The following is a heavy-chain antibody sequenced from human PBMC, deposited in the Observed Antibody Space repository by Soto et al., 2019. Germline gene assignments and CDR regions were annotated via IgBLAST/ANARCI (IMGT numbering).Heavy chain of an antibody. Sequence: SVKVSCKASGGTFSSYGISWVPQSPGQGLEWMGGIIPIFGTANYAQKFQGRVTITADESTSTAYMELSSLRSEDTAVYYCAREGYYFDSGSCRNWFDPWGQGTLVTVSS. CDR2: IIPIFGTA. J-gene: IGHJ5*01. CDR1: GGTFSSYG. CDR3: AREGYYFDSGSCRNWFDP. D-gene: IGHD3-10*01. V-gene: IGHV1-69*13.